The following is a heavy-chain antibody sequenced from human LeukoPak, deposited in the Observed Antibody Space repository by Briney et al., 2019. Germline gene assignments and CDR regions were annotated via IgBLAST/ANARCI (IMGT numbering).Heavy chain of an antibody. V-gene: IGHV3-30*01. Sequence: GGSLRLSCAASGFTFSSYAMHWVRQAPGKGLEWVAVISYDGSNKYYADSVKGRFTISRDNSKNTLYLQMYSLRAEDTAVYYCARDSGYYYDSSGYLDYWGQGTLVTVSS. J-gene: IGHJ4*02. CDR3: ARDSGYYYDSSGYLDY. CDR1: GFTFSSYA. CDR2: ISYDGSNK. D-gene: IGHD3-22*01.